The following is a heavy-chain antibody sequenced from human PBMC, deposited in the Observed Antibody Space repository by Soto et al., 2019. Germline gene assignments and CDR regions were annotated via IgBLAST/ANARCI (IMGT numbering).Heavy chain of an antibody. J-gene: IGHJ4*02. CDR2: ISYDGSDK. CDR3: ARGGRLRHFDY. D-gene: IGHD5-12*01. CDR1: GFTFSSYA. Sequence: QVQVVESGGGVVQPGRALRLSCAASGFTFSSYAMHWVRQAPGKGLEWVAIISYDGSDKYYADSVKGRFTISRDNSKKTLYLQRNSLRTEDTAVYYCARGGRLRHFDYWGQGTLVTVSS. V-gene: IGHV3-30*04.